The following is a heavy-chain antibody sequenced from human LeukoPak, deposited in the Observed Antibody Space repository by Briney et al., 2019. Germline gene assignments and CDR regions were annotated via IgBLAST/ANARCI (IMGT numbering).Heavy chain of an antibody. V-gene: IGHV4-34*01. CDR3: ARVPCTRTPGCLIDY. J-gene: IGHJ4*02. CDR2: INHSGST. Sequence: GSLRLSCAASGFTFSSYAMSWVRQAPGKGLEWIGEINHSGSTNYNPSLKSRVTISVDTSKNQFSLKLSSVTAADTAVYYCARVPCTRTPGCLIDYWGQGTLVTVSS. CDR1: GFTFSSYA. D-gene: IGHD2-8*01.